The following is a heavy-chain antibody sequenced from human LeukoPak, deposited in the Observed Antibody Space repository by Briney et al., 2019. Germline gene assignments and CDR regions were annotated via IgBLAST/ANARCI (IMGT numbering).Heavy chain of an antibody. D-gene: IGHD6-19*01. Sequence: SETLSLTCAVYGGSFSGYYWSWIRQPPGKGLEWIGEINHSGSTNYNPSLKSRVTISVDTSKNQFSLKLSSVTAADTAVYYCARVRSGYSSGWSERNFDYWGQGTLVTVSS. V-gene: IGHV4-34*01. CDR2: INHSGST. J-gene: IGHJ4*02. CDR1: GGSFSGYY. CDR3: ARVRSGYSSGWSERNFDY.